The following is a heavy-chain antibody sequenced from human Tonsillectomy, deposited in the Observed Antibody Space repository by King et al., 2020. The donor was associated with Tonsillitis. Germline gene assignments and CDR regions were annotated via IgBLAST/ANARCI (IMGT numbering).Heavy chain of an antibody. CDR2: IDWDDDK. CDR3: ARTHTYYYASSGYRGAFYFDY. Sequence: VTLKESGPALVKPTQTLTLTCTFSGFSLSTSGMCVSWIRQPPGKALEWLALIDWDDDKYYSTSLKTRLTISKDTSKNQVVLTMTNMDPVDTATYYCARTHTYYYASSGYRGAFYFDYWGQGTLVTVSS. V-gene: IGHV2-70*01. J-gene: IGHJ4*02. CDR1: GFSLSTSGMC. D-gene: IGHD3-22*01.